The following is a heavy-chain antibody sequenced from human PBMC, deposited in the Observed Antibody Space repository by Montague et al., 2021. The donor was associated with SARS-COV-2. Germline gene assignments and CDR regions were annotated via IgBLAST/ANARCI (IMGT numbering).Heavy chain of an antibody. D-gene: IGHD2-15*01. CDR2: IYNGGAT. V-gene: IGHV4-39*01. CDR1: GDSIRNSDYS. J-gene: IGHJ4*02. Sequence: SETLSLTCTVSGDSIRNSDYSWGWVRQPPGKGLEWIGNIYNGGATFYNPSLKSRVTIFVDTSKNQFSLKLSSVTAADTAVYYCATRTRYPQNDFGFWGQGTLVPLSS. CDR3: ATRTRYPQNDFGF.